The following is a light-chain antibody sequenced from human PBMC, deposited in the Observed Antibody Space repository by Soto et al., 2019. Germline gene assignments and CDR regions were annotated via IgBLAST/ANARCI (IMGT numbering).Light chain of an antibody. V-gene: IGLV7-43*01. J-gene: IGLJ2*01. Sequence: QTVVTQEPSLTVSPGGTVTLTCTSSIGAVTSGYYPSWFQQKPGQPPRALIYSTTNRHPWTPARFSGSLLGGKAALTLSGVHPDDEADYYCLLYYGGAQLVFGGGTKLTVL. CDR2: STT. CDR3: LLYYGGAQLV. CDR1: IGAVTSGYY.